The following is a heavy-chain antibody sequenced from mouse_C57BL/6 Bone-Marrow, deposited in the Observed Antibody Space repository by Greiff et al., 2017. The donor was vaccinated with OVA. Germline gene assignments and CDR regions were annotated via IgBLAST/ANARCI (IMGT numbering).Heavy chain of an antibody. CDR1: GYTFTEYT. CDR2: FYPGSGSI. J-gene: IGHJ1*03. D-gene: IGHD1-1*01. V-gene: IGHV1-62-2*01. Sequence: VQGVESGAELVKPGASVKLSCKASGYTFTEYTIHWVKQRSGQGLEWIGWFYPGSGSIKYNEKFKDKATLTADKSSSTVYMELSRLTSEDSAVYFCARHEEDTTVVERYFDVWGTGTTVTVSS. CDR3: ARHEEDTTVVERYFDV.